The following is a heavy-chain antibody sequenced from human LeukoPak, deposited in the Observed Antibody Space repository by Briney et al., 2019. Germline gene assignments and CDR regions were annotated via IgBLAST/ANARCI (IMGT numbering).Heavy chain of an antibody. V-gene: IGHV5-51*01. J-gene: IGHJ1*01. CDR3: VRASYYYDSSGYYNTAEEFQH. Sequence: KRGESLQISCKGSGYSFTSYWIGWVRQLPGKGLEWLGIIYPGDSETRYSPSFQGQVTISADKSISTAYLQWSSLKASDTAMYYCVRASYYYDSSGYYNTAEEFQHWGQGTLVTVSS. CDR1: GYSFTSYW. D-gene: IGHD3-22*01. CDR2: IYPGDSET.